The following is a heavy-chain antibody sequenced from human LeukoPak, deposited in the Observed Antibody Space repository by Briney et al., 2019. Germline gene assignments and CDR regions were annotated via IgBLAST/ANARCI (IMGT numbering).Heavy chain of an antibody. CDR3: ARGRPHGNDY. D-gene: IGHD4-23*01. J-gene: IGHJ4*02. V-gene: IGHV3-74*01. CDR2: IASDGSST. CDR1: GFTVSSTD. Sequence: GGSLRLSCAASGFTVSSTDMSWVRQAPGKGLVWVSRIASDGSSTTYADSVKGRFSISRDNAKNTLYLQMNSLRVEDTAVYYCARGRPHGNDYWGQGTLVTVSS.